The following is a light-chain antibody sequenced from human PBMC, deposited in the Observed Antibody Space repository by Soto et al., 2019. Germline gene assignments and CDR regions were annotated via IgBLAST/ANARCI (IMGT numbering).Light chain of an antibody. J-gene: IGLJ2*01. CDR3: QSYDTGLTGHVL. CDR1: SSNIGAGFD. CDR2: ASI. Sequence: QSVLTQPPSVSGAPGQRVTISCSGNSSNIGAGFDVHWYQQLPGAAPKLLIYASINRPSGVPDRFSGSKSDTSASLAITGLQIDDEADYYCQSYDTGLTGHVLFGGGTKLTVL. V-gene: IGLV1-40*01.